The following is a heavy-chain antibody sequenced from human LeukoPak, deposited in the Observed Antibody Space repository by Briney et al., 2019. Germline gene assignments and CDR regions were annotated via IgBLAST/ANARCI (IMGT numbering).Heavy chain of an antibody. J-gene: IGHJ4*02. CDR1: GYTFTSYG. D-gene: IGHD6-13*01. CDR3: ARETDIVAAANYFDY. V-gene: IGHV1-18*01. Sequence: ASVKVSCKASGYTFTSYGISWVRQAPGQGLEWMGWISAYNGNTNYAQKFQGRFTMTRDMSTSTVYMELSSLRSEDTAVYYCARETDIVAAANYFDYWGQGTLVTVSS. CDR2: ISAYNGNT.